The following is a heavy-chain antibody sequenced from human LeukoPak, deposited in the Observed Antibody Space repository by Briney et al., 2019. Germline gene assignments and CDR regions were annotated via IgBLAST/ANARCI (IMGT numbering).Heavy chain of an antibody. D-gene: IGHD6-13*01. Sequence: ASVKVSCKASGGTFSSYAISWVRQAPGQGLEWMGWINPNNGGTNYAQKFQGRVTLTRDTSISTAYMALTSLKSDDTAVFYCARAIDSSNWRQYYFDYWGQGTLVTVSS. CDR2: INPNNGGT. CDR3: ARAIDSSNWRQYYFDY. V-gene: IGHV1-2*02. J-gene: IGHJ4*02. CDR1: GGTFSSYA.